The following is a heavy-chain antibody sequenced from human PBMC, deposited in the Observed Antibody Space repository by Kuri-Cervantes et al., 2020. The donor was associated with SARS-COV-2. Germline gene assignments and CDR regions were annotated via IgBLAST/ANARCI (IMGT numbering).Heavy chain of an antibody. J-gene: IGHJ4*02. V-gene: IGHV3-7*04. CDR3: ARAVLGVVAYFDY. D-gene: IGHD3-3*01. CDR1: GFTFSSYW. CDR2: IKQDGSEK. Sequence: LSLTCAASGFTFSSYWMSWVRQAPGKGLEWVANIKQDGSEKYYVDSVKGRVTISRDNAKNSLYLQMNSLRAEDTAVYYCARAVLGVVAYFDYWGQGTLVTVSS.